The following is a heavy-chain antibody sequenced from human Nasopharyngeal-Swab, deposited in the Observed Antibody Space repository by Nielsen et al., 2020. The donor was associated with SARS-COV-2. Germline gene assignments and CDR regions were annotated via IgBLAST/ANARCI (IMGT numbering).Heavy chain of an antibody. Sequence: GESLKISCAISGFTVRTTQVSWVRQAPGKGLEWFAVRYKSGTTEYAASVAGRFTISRDISKNTLSLQMNSLRAEDTALYYCARDHITSSAFDVWGQGTMVTVSS. CDR2: RYKSGTT. V-gene: IGHV3-53*01. J-gene: IGHJ3*01. CDR3: ARDHITSSAFDV. D-gene: IGHD6-6*01. CDR1: GFTVRTTQ.